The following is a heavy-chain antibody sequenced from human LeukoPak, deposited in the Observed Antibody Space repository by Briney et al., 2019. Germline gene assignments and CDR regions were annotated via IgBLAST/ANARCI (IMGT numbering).Heavy chain of an antibody. V-gene: IGHV1-69*13. CDR1: GGTFSSYA. J-gene: IGHJ5*02. D-gene: IGHD3-3*01. Sequence: ASVKVSCKASGGTFSSYAISWVRQAPGQGLEWMGGIIPIFYTPNYAQKFQGRVTITADESTSTAYMELSGLRSNDTAVYYCAGYYDFWSGPPRENWFDPWGRGTLVTVSS. CDR3: AGYYDFWSGPPRENWFDP. CDR2: IIPIFYTP.